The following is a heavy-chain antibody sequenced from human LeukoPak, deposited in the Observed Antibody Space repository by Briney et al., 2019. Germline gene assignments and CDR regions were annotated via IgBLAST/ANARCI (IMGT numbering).Heavy chain of an antibody. Sequence: ASVKVSCKASGYTFTGYYMHWVRQAPGQGLEWMGWINPNSGGTNYAQKFQGRVTMTRDTSISTAYMELSRLRSDDTAVYYCASRGPGIVVVPAAAAYYYYYMDVWGKGTTVTISS. CDR2: INPNSGGT. CDR3: ASRGPGIVVVPAAAAYYYYYMDV. D-gene: IGHD2-2*01. CDR1: GYTFTGYY. J-gene: IGHJ6*03. V-gene: IGHV1-2*02.